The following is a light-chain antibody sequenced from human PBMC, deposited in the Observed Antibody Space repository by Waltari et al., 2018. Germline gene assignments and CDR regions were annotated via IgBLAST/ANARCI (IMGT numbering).Light chain of an antibody. J-gene: IGKJ2*01. Sequence: DIQMTQSPSTLSASVGDRVTVTCRASQTLSNWLAWYQQKPGKDPKLLTYKASTLESGVPSRFRGSGSGTEFTLTISSLQPADFATYFYIQYYSYPRTFGQGTGLEIK. CDR2: KAS. V-gene: IGKV1-5*03. CDR3: IQYYSYPRT. CDR1: QTLSNW.